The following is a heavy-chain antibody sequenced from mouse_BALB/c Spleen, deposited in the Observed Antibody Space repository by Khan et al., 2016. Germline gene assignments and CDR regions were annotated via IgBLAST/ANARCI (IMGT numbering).Heavy chain of an antibody. V-gene: IGHV14-3*02. CDR2: IDPANGNT. CDR1: GFNIKDTY. CDR3: SRGVYDYEFAY. Sequence: VQLQQSGAELVKPGASVKLSCTVSGFNIKDTYMHWENQRPEQGLEWIGRIDPANGNTKYDPKFQDKATITADTSSNTAYLQLSSLTSEDTAVYYCSRGVYDYEFAYWGQGTLVTVSA. D-gene: IGHD2-4*01. J-gene: IGHJ3*01.